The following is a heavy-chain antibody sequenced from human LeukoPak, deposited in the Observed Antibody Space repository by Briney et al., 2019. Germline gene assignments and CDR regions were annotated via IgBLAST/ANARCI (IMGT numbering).Heavy chain of an antibody. V-gene: IGHV1-24*01. CDR3: ATGVRFLEWTHHDY. CDR1: GYTFTSYG. D-gene: IGHD3-3*01. J-gene: IGHJ4*02. Sequence: ASVKVSCKASGYTFTSYGISWVRQAPGQGLEWMGGFDPEDGETIYAQKFQGRVTMTEDTSTDTAYMELSSLRSEDTAVYYCATGVRFLEWTHHDYWGQGPLVTVSS. CDR2: FDPEDGET.